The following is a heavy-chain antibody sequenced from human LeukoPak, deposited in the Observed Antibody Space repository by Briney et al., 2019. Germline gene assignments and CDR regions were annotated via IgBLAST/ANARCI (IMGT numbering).Heavy chain of an antibody. Sequence: SQTLSLTCDVSGGSISSGLYSWNWIRQHPGKGLEWIGYIYYSGSTYYNMSLKSRVTISLDTSKNQFSLKLSSVTAADTAVYYCARGDSTGYYFDYWGQGTLVTVSS. CDR1: GGSISSGLYS. CDR2: IYYSGST. V-gene: IGHV4-31*11. D-gene: IGHD3-22*01. CDR3: ARGDSTGYYFDY. J-gene: IGHJ4*02.